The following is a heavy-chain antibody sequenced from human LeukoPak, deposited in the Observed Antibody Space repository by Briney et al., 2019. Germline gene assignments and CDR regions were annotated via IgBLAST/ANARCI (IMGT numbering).Heavy chain of an antibody. J-gene: IGHJ4*02. CDR2: IHHSGST. D-gene: IGHD3-10*01. CDR3: ARARMDGSGSFPYYFDY. CDR1: GYCIRSGYN. V-gene: IGHV4-38-2*02. Sequence: SETRSLTCMVSGYCIRSGYNWGWMRQPPGKGLEWIGIIHHSGSTHYNPSLKSRVTISQDTSKNQFSLKLTSVTAADTAVHFCARARMDGSGSFPYYFDYWGQGSLVTVSS.